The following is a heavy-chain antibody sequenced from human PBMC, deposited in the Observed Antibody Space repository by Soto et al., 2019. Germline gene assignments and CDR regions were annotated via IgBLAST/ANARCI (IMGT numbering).Heavy chain of an antibody. D-gene: IGHD4-17*01. CDR3: AKGTTVTTPYYYYYGMDV. V-gene: IGHV3-23*01. Sequence: EVQLLESGGGLVQPGGSLRLSGAASGFTFSSYAMSWVRQAPGKGLEWVSAISGSGGSTYYADSVKGRFTISRDNSKNTLYLQMNSLRAEDTAVYYCAKGTTVTTPYYYYYGMDVWGQGTTVTVSS. CDR2: ISGSGGST. CDR1: GFTFSSYA. J-gene: IGHJ6*02.